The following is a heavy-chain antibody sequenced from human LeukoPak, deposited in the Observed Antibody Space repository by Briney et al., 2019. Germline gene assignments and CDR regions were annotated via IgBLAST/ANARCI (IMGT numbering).Heavy chain of an antibody. CDR3: ARYCSSSSCHNYFDY. J-gene: IGHJ4*02. Sequence: SETLSLTCTVSGGSTSSGDYYWSWIRQPPGKGLEWIGYIYYSGSTYYNPSLKSRVNMSVDTSKNQFSLKLGSVTAADTAVYYCARYCSSSSCHNYFDYWGQGTLVTVSS. V-gene: IGHV4-30-4*01. CDR2: IYYSGST. D-gene: IGHD2-15*01. CDR1: GGSTSSGDYY.